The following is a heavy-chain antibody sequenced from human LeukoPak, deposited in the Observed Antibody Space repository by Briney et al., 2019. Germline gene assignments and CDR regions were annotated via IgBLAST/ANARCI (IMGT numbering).Heavy chain of an antibody. CDR1: GCTFTSYG. Sequence: ASVKVSCKASGCTFTSYGISWVRQAPGQGLEWMGWISAYNGNTNYAQKLQGRVTMTTDTSTSTAYMELRSLRSDDTAVYYCARGGRVRASGGSYLKDYYYYYMDVWGKGTTVTVSS. V-gene: IGHV1-18*01. CDR3: ARGGRVRASGGSYLKDYYYYYMDV. D-gene: IGHD1-26*01. J-gene: IGHJ6*03. CDR2: ISAYNGNT.